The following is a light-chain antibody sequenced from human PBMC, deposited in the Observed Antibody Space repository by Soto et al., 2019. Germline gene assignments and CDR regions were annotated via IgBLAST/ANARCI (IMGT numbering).Light chain of an antibody. CDR3: ISYTSSSTWV. CDR2: EVS. Sequence: QSALTQPASVSGSPGQSITISCTGTSSDVGAYNYVSWYQHHLVKAPKLMIYEVSNRPSGVSDRFSGSRSGNTASLTISGLQAEDESDYYCISYTSSSTWVFGGGTKLTVL. V-gene: IGLV2-14*01. CDR1: SSDVGAYNY. J-gene: IGLJ3*02.